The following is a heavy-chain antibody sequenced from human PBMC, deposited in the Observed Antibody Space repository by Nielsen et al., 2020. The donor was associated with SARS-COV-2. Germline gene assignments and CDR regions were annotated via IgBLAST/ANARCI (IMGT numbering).Heavy chain of an antibody. D-gene: IGHD5-18*01. V-gene: IGHV1-8*01. J-gene: IGHJ6*02. Sequence: SVKVSCKASGYTFTSYDINWVRQATGQGLEWMGWMNPNSGNTGYAQKFQGRVTMTRNTSISTAYMELSSLRAEDTAVYYCARRQIQLWGQSGGMDVWGQGTTVTVSS. CDR1: GYTFTSYD. CDR3: ARRQIQLWGQSGGMDV. CDR2: MNPNSGNT.